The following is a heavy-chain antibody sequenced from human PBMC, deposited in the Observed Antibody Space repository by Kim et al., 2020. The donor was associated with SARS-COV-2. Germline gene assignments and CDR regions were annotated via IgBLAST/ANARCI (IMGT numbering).Heavy chain of an antibody. CDR3: ARQGYWSGLDY. CDR1: GFTFSTNY. V-gene: IGHV3-53*01. D-gene: IGHD3-10*01. J-gene: IGHJ4*02. CDR2: IYKNGTT. Sequence: GGSLRLSCAASGFTFSTNYLTWVRQAPGRGLEWVSSIYKNGTTYNSDSVKGRFSISRDNSKNTVFLQMNSLRADDTAVYYCARQGYWSGLDYWGQGALVTVSS.